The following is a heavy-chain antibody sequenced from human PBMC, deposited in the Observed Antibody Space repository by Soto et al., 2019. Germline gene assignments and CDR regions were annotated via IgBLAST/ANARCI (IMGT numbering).Heavy chain of an antibody. CDR1: GGTFSSYA. CDR2: IIPIFGTA. J-gene: IGHJ6*02. Sequence: GASVKVSCKASGGTFSSYAISWVRQAPGQGLEWMGGIIPIFGTANYAQKFQGRVTITADESTSTAYMELSSLRSEDTAVYYCARDLSRHPGTTDYYYYSGMDVWGQGTTVTVSS. D-gene: IGHD1-1*01. V-gene: IGHV1-69*13. CDR3: ARDLSRHPGTTDYYYYSGMDV.